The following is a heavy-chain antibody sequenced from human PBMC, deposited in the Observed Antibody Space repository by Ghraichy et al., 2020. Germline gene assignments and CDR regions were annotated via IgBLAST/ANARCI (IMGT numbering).Heavy chain of an antibody. V-gene: IGHV4-31*03. J-gene: IGHJ4*02. D-gene: IGHD3-22*01. CDR2: IYYSGST. CDR1: GGSISSGGYY. Sequence: SETLSLTCTVSGGSISSGGYYWSWIRQHPGKGLEWIGYIYYSGSTYYNPSLKSRVTISVDTSKNQFSLKLSSVTAADTAVYYCARVNFNYYDSSGVDYWGQGTLVTVSS. CDR3: ARVNFNYYDSSGVDY.